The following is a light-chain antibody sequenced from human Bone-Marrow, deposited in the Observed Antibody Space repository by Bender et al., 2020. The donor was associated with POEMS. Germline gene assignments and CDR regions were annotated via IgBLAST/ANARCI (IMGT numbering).Light chain of an antibody. Sequence: QSALTQPASVSGSPGQSITISCTGTSSDVGTYNVVSWYQQHPGKVPKVIIYEGSKRPSGVSNRFSGSKSGNTASLTISGLQAEDEADYYCSSYTRSSTVLFGGGTKLTVL. J-gene: IGLJ2*01. CDR3: SSYTRSSTVL. CDR2: EGS. CDR1: SSDVGTYNV. V-gene: IGLV2-14*02.